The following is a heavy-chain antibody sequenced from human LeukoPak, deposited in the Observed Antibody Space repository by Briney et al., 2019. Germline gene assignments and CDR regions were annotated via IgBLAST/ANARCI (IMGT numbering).Heavy chain of an antibody. V-gene: IGHV1-69*13. J-gene: IGHJ5*02. D-gene: IGHD5-24*01. Sequence: ASVKVSCRASGGTFSSYAISWVRQAPGQGLEWMGGIIPIFGTANYAQKFQGRVTITADESTSTAYMELSSLRSEDTAVYYCAREEMATTEGDQSWGQGTLVTVSS. CDR1: GGTFSSYA. CDR3: AREEMATTEGDQS. CDR2: IIPIFGTA.